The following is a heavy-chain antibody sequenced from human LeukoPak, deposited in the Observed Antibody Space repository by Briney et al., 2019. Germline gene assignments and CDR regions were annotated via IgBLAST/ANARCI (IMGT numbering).Heavy chain of an antibody. Sequence: SETLSLTCAVYGGSFSGYYWSWIRQPPGKGLEWIGEINHSGSTNYNPSLKSRVTISVDMSKNQFSLKLSSVTAADTAVYYCARGYNLFDYWGQGTLVTLSS. CDR3: ARGYNLFDY. CDR2: INHSGST. V-gene: IGHV4-34*01. D-gene: IGHD5-24*01. J-gene: IGHJ4*02. CDR1: GGSFSGYY.